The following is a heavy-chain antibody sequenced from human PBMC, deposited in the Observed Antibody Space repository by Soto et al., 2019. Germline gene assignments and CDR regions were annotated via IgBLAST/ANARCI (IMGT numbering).Heavy chain of an antibody. D-gene: IGHD6-13*01. CDR2: IYYSGST. CDR3: ARQVAAAGTVYFDY. J-gene: IGHJ4*02. V-gene: IGHV4-59*08. Sequence: SETLSLTCTVSGGSISSYYWSWIRQPPGKGLEWIGYIYYSGSTNYNPSLKSRVTISVDTSKNQFSLKLSSVTAADTAVYYCARQVAAAGTVYFDYWGQGTLVTVSS. CDR1: GGSISSYY.